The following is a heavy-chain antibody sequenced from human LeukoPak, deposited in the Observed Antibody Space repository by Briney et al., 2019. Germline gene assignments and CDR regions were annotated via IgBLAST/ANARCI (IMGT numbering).Heavy chain of an antibody. CDR2: ISSGSNYI. V-gene: IGHV3-21*03. CDR3: AREAYCSGGSCYYLDY. Sequence: GGSLRLSCAASGFTFSSYTMNWVRQAPGKGLEWVSSISSGSNYIYYADSLKGRFTISRDNARNSLYLQMNSLRAEDTAVYYCAREAYCSGGSCYYLDYWGQGTLVTVSS. J-gene: IGHJ4*02. D-gene: IGHD2-15*01. CDR1: GFTFSSYT.